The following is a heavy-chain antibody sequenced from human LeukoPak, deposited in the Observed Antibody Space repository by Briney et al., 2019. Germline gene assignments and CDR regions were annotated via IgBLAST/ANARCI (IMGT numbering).Heavy chain of an antibody. J-gene: IGHJ4*02. Sequence: GGSLRLSCAASGFSFDDYGMSWVCQVPGKGLEWVSTINWNGGRTGYADSVKGRFTISRDNAKNSLYLQMNSLRAEDTALYYCARAPYYDILTGFDYWGQGTLVTVSS. V-gene: IGHV3-20*04. CDR2: INWNGGRT. CDR3: ARAPYYDILTGFDY. D-gene: IGHD3-9*01. CDR1: GFSFDDYG.